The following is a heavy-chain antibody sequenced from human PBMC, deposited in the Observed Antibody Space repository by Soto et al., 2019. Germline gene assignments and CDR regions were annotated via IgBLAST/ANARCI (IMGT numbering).Heavy chain of an antibody. CDR2: INHSGST. J-gene: IGHJ5*02. D-gene: IGHD5-12*01. V-gene: IGHV4-34*01. CDR3: ASASGSGFLYNWFDP. Sequence: PSETLSLTCAVYGGSFSGYYWSWIRQPPGKGLEWIGEINHSGSTNYNPSLKSRVTISVDTSKNQFSLKLSSVTAADTAVYYCASASGSGFLYNWFDPWGQGTLVTVSS. CDR1: GGSFSGYY.